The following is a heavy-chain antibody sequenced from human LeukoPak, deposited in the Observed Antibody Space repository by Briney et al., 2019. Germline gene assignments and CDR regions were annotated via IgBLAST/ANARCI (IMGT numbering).Heavy chain of an antibody. V-gene: IGHV4-34*01. J-gene: IGHJ4*02. D-gene: IGHD4-17*01. CDR2: INHSGST. Sequence: SETLSLTCAVSGGSFSGYYWSWIRQPPGKGLEWIGEINHSGSTNYNPSLKSRVTISVDTSKNQFSLKLSSVTAADTAVYYCARGQGDYGDYEGGGDYWGQGTLVTVSS. CDR3: ARGQGDYGDYEGGGDY. CDR1: GGSFSGYY.